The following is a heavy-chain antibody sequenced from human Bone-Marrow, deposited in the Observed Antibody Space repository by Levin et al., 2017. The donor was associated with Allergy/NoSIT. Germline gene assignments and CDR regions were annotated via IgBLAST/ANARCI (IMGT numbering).Heavy chain of an antibody. CDR3: AANVDIVMFDY. CDR1: GFTFSSNA. Sequence: GGSLRLSCAASGFTFSSNAMNWVRQAPGTGLEWVSAISESGGDTFYADSVKGRFTISRDNSRNTLYLQMNSLRVEDTAVYYCAANVDIVMFDYWGQGTLVTVSS. V-gene: IGHV3-23*01. J-gene: IGHJ4*02. CDR2: ISESGGDT. D-gene: IGHD5-12*01.